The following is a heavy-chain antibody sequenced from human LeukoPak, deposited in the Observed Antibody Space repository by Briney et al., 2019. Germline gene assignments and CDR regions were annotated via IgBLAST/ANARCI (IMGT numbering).Heavy chain of an antibody. V-gene: IGHV3-23*01. J-gene: IGHJ4*02. CDR3: ANTFYDFWSGYIHY. Sequence: GGSLRLSCTASVLTFSNYAMTWVPKAPGKGLEWVSTISGSDGSTYYADSVVGRFTISRDNSKNTLYLQMNSLRAEDTAVYFCANTFYDFWSGYIHYWGQGTLVTVSS. D-gene: IGHD3-3*01. CDR2: ISGSDGST. CDR1: VLTFSNYA.